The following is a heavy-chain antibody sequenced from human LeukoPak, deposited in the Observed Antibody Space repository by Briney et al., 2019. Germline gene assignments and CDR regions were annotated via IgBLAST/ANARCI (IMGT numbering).Heavy chain of an antibody. CDR3: AKGAYDYIEIAYFDY. V-gene: IGHV3-23*01. CDR2: IIGSSGST. J-gene: IGHJ4*02. CDR1: GFSFNNYP. D-gene: IGHD5-12*01. Sequence: GGSLRLSCVASGFSFNNYPMNWVRQAPGKGLEWVSLIIGSSGSTFYADSVKGRFTISRDKSKNTLYLQMNSLRAEDTAVYYCAKGAYDYIEIAYFDYWGQGSLVTVSS.